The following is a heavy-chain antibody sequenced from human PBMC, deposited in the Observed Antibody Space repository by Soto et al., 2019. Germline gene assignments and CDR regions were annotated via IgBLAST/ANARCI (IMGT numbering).Heavy chain of an antibody. V-gene: IGHV4-34*01. J-gene: IGHJ6*02. CDR2: INHSGST. CDR3: ARSGPLLRYFDWLLSPRGTMDV. CDR1: GGSFSGYY. Sequence: ASETLSLTCAAYGGSFSGYYWSWIRQPPGKGLEWIGEINHSGSTNYNPSLKSRVTISVDTSKNQFSLKLSSVTAADTAVYYCARSGPLLRYFDWLLSPRGTMDVWGQGTTVTVSS. D-gene: IGHD3-9*01.